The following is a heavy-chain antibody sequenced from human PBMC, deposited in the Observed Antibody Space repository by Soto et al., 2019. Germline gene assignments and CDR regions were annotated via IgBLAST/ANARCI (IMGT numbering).Heavy chain of an antibody. V-gene: IGHV3-74*01. J-gene: IGHJ5*02. CDR2: INPDGTIT. CDR1: GFTFSTYW. D-gene: IGHD6-13*01. Sequence: EVQLVESGGGLVQPGGSLSLSCAASGFTFSTYWMHWLRQAPGKGLVWVSRINPDGTITNYADSVKGRFMISRDNAKNTLYLQMITLRADDAAVYSCARGGSSWGSPDWFDPWGQGTLVTVSS. CDR3: ARGGSSWGSPDWFDP.